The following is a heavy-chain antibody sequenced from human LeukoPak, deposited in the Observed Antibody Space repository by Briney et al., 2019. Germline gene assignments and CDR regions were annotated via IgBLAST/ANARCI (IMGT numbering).Heavy chain of an antibody. J-gene: IGHJ4*02. CDR1: GGSFSGYY. V-gene: IGHV4-34*01. CDR3: ARHAFGHTQNDY. Sequence: TSSETLSLTCAVYGGSFSGYYWSWIRQPPGKGLEWIGEINHSGSTNYNPSLKSRVTISVDTSKNQFSLKLSSVTAADTAVYYCARHAFGHTQNDYWGQGTLVTVSS. CDR2: INHSGST. D-gene: IGHD3-10*01.